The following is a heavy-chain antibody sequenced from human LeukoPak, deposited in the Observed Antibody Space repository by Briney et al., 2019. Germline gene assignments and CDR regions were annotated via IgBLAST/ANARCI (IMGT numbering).Heavy chain of an antibody. CDR2: MYYSEST. D-gene: IGHD2-15*01. V-gene: IGHV4-39*01. J-gene: IGHJ1*01. CDR1: VRSISSSSYY. CDR3: ARHGYCSGGSCYSGWAEYFQH. Sequence: SETLSLTCTLSVRSISSSSYYWGWIRQPPGKGLDWIGRMYYSESTYYNPSLKSRVTISVDTSKNQFSLKLSSVTAADTAVYYCARHGYCSGGSCYSGWAEYFQHWGQGTLVTVSS.